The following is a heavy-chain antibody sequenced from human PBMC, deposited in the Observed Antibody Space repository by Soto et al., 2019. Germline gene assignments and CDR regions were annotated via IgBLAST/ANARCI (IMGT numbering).Heavy chain of an antibody. V-gene: IGHV3-23*01. CDR3: AKDLPSCSGGSCYSVHAFDI. CDR2: ISGSGGST. Sequence: GGSLRLSCAASGFTFSSYAMSWVRQAPGKGLEWVSAISGSGGSTYYADSVKGRFTISRDNSKNTLYLQMNSLRAEDTAVYYCAKDLPSCSGGSCYSVHAFDIWGQGTMVTVSS. J-gene: IGHJ3*02. CDR1: GFTFSSYA. D-gene: IGHD2-15*01.